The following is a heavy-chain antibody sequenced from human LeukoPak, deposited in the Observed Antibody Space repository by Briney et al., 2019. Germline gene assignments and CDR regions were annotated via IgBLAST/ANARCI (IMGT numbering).Heavy chain of an antibody. CDR2: ISSGSTYK. V-gene: IGHV3-21*01. Sequence: PGGSLRLSCAASGFIFNIYTMNWVRQAPGKGLECVSSISSGSTYKYYADSVKGRFTISRDNAKNSLYLQMNSLRAEDTALYYCATTPVAVDYWGQGTLVTVSS. CDR3: ATTPVAVDY. J-gene: IGHJ4*02. D-gene: IGHD6-19*01. CDR1: GFIFNIYT.